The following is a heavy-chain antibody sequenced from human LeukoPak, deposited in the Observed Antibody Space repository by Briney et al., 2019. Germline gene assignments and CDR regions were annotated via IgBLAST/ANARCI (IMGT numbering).Heavy chain of an antibody. CDR3: ARGGEQWLVRGDY. D-gene: IGHD6-19*01. J-gene: IGHJ4*02. CDR2: ISYDGSNK. V-gene: IGHV3-30-3*01. CDR1: GFSFSSYA. Sequence: GRSLRLSCAASGFSFSSYAMHWVRQAPGKGLEWVAVISYDGSNKYYADSVKGRFTISRDNSKNTLYLQMNSLRAEDTAVYYCARGGEQWLVRGDYWGQGTLVTVSS.